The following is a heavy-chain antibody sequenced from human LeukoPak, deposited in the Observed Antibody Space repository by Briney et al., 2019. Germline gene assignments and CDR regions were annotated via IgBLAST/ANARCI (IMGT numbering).Heavy chain of an antibody. CDR3: ARWYYYYFDY. Sequence: PSETLSLTCTVSGGSISTYYWSWIRQPPGKGQEWIGHIYYSGSTNYNPSLKSRVTISVDTSKKQFSLKLSSVTAADTAVYYCARWYYYYFDYWAREPWSPSPQ. D-gene: IGHD3-10*01. CDR1: GGSISTYY. CDR2: IYYSGST. J-gene: IGHJ4*02. V-gene: IGHV4-59*01.